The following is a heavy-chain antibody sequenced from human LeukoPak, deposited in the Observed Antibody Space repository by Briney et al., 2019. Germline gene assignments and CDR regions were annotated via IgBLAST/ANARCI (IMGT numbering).Heavy chain of an antibody. D-gene: IGHD3-3*01. V-gene: IGHV3-23*01. J-gene: IGHJ4*02. CDR1: GFTLKNYA. Sequence: PGGSLRLSCVVSGFTLKNYAMSWVRQAPGKGLECVSSIRDSGNGTDYADSVKGRFTVSRDNSKNTLYLHMNTLSAEDTAVYYCAKWAYYDLWSGHYKSHFDSWGQGTLVTVSP. CDR3: AKWAYYDLWSGHYKSHFDS. CDR2: IRDSGNGT.